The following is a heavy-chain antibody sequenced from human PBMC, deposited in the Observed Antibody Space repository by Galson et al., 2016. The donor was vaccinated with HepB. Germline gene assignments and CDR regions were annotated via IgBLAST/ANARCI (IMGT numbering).Heavy chain of an antibody. CDR2: IDPRDSYT. CDR1: GYSFTSYL. J-gene: IGHJ6*02. V-gene: IGHV5-10-1*01. CDR3: ARLDDSSGYSYYYYDLDV. Sequence: QSGAEVKKPGESLRISCKGSGYSFTSYLINWVRQMPGKGLEWMGTIDPRDSYTDYSPSFQGHVTISADKSISSVYLQWRSLKASDSAMYYCARLDDSSGYSYYYYDLDVWGQGTPVTVSS. D-gene: IGHD3-22*01.